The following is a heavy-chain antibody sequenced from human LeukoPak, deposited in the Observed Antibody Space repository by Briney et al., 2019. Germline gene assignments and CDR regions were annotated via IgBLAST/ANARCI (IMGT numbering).Heavy chain of an antibody. CDR1: GGSISSYY. V-gene: IGHV4-59*01. D-gene: IGHD1-26*01. CDR3: ARDSVGASYFDY. Sequence: PSETLSLTCTVSGGSISSYYWSWIRQPPGKGLEWIGYIYYGGSTNYNPSLKSRVTISVDTSKNQFSLKLSSVTAADTAVYYCARDSVGASYFDYWGQGTLVTVSS. J-gene: IGHJ4*02. CDR2: IYYGGST.